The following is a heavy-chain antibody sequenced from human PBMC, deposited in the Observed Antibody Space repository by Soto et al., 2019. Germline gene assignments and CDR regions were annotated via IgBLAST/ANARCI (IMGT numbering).Heavy chain of an antibody. D-gene: IGHD5-12*01. CDR3: ATPIVAFY. J-gene: IGHJ4*02. CDR2: INAGNGNT. CDR1: GYTFTSYA. V-gene: IGHV1-3*01. Sequence: ASVKVSCKASGYTFTSYAIHWVRQAPGQRLEWMGWINAGNGNTKYSQKFQGRVIITRDTSAGAAYMELRSLRSEDTAVYYCATPIVAFYWGQGTLVTVSS.